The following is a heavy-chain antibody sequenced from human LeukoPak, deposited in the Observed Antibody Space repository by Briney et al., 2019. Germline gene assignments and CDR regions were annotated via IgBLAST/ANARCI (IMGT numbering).Heavy chain of an antibody. CDR2: ISPGDSTT. Sequence: GESLKISCKGSGYSFISYWIGWVRQMPGRDLEWMGIISPGDSTTRYSPSFQGQVTISADKSISTAYLQWGSLKASDTAMYYCARLLARRPEVVVVVAAAPRGQGTLVTVSS. CDR1: GYSFISYW. V-gene: IGHV5-51*01. J-gene: IGHJ4*02. CDR3: ARLLARRPEVVVVVAAAP. D-gene: IGHD2-15*01.